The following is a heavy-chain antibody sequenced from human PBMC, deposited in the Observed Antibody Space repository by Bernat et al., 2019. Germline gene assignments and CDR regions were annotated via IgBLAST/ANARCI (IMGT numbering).Heavy chain of an antibody. D-gene: IGHD3-9*01. J-gene: IGHJ4*02. V-gene: IGHV3-15*01. CDR1: GFTFSNAW. CDR2: IKSKTDGGTT. CDR3: TTDDSWTEPFDY. Sequence: EVQLVESGGGLVKPGGSLRLSCAASGFTFSNAWMSWVRQAPGKGLEWVGRIKSKTDGGTTDYAAPVKGRFTISRDDSKNTLYLQMNSLKTEDTAVYYCTTDDSWTEPFDYWGQGTLVTVSS.